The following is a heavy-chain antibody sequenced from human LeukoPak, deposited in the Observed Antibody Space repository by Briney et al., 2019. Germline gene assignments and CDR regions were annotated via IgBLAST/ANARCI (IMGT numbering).Heavy chain of an antibody. CDR2: IYYSGST. V-gene: IGHV4-39*01. D-gene: IGHD7-27*01. CDR3: AMSPGAYYYYMDV. CDR1: GGSISSGSYY. Sequence: ASQTLSLTCTVSGGSISSGSYYWSWIRQPPGKGLEWIGSIYYSGSTYYNPSLRSRVTISVDTSKNQFSLKLSSVTAADTAVYYCAMSPGAYYYYMDVWGKGTTVTVSS. J-gene: IGHJ6*03.